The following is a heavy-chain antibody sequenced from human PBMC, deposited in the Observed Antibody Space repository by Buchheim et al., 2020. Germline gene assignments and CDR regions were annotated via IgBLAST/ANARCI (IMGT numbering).Heavy chain of an antibody. D-gene: IGHD6-13*01. CDR2: IKQDGSEK. V-gene: IGHV3-7*01. J-gene: IGHJ5*02. CDR1: GFTFSSYW. CDR3: ARASIAAAGRGNWFDP. Sequence: VQLVESGGGVVQPGRSLRLSCAASGFTFSSYWMSWVRQAPGKGLEWVANIKQDGSEKYYVDSVKGRFTISRDNAKNSLYLQMNSLRAEDTAVYYCARASIAAAGRGNWFDPWGQGTL.